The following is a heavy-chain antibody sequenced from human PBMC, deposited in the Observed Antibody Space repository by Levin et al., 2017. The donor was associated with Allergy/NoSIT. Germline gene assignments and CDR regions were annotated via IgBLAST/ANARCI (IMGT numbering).Heavy chain of an antibody. J-gene: IGHJ3*02. CDR3: ARDTGRDSSGYYGDPGDAFDI. Sequence: SVKVSCKASGGTFSSYAISWVRQAPGQGLEWMGRIIPILGIANYAQKFQGRVTITADKSTSTAYMELSSLRSEDTAVYYCARDTGRDSSGYYGDPGDAFDIWGQGTMVTVSS. CDR2: IIPILGIA. CDR1: GGTFSSYA. V-gene: IGHV1-69*04. D-gene: IGHD3-22*01.